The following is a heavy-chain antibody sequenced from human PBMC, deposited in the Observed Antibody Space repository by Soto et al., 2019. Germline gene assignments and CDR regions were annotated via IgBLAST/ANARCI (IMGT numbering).Heavy chain of an antibody. D-gene: IGHD2-15*01. CDR1: GFTFRNHA. Sequence: QVQLVESGGGVVQPGGSLRLSCAASGFTFRNHAMHWVRQAPGKGLECLAVIAHDGSNAFYRDSVKGRFTVSRDNSKNTLYLYMNSLRSEDTGVYCCARGDREDILVVVGARPGECGTDIWGQGTTVIVSS. V-gene: IGHV3-30-3*01. CDR2: IAHDGSNA. J-gene: IGHJ6*02. CDR3: ARGDREDILVVVGARPGECGTDI.